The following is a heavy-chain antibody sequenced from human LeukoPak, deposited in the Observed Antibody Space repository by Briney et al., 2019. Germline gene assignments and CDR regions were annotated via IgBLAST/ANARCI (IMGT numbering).Heavy chain of an antibody. V-gene: IGHV4-61*08. J-gene: IGHJ4*02. D-gene: IGHD5-18*01. CDR2: IYYSGST. Sequence: SETLSLTCTVSGGSISSGDYYWSWIRQPPGKGLEWIGYIYYSGSTNYNPSLKSRVTISVDTSKNQFSLKLSSVTAADTAVYYCARHRSPLYSYGPLDYWGQGTLVTVSS. CDR1: GGSISSGDYY. CDR3: ARHRSPLYSYGPLDY.